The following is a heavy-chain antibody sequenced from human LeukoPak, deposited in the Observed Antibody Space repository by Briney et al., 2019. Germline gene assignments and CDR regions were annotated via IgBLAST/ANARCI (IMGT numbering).Heavy chain of an antibody. V-gene: IGHV1-18*01. Sequence: ASVKVPYKPSGYTFTSCGISWVRQAPGQGREWRGWISAYNGNTNYAQKLQGRVTMTTDTSPRIAYMELRSLRSDDTAVYYCARDAEADMNDAFDIWGQGTMVTVSS. CDR2: ISAYNGNT. CDR3: ARDAEADMNDAFDI. CDR1: GYTFTSCG. J-gene: IGHJ3*02. D-gene: IGHD6-13*01.